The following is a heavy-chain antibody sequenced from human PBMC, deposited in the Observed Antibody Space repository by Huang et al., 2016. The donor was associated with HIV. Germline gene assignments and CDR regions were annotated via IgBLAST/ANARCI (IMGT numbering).Heavy chain of an antibody. CDR2: CYYSGDA. J-gene: IGHJ3*02. CDR1: GGSITSSNHY. V-gene: IGHV4-39*01. D-gene: IGHD2-2*01. CDR3: ASGEYGKNAYDI. Sequence: QLHLQQSGPGLVRPSETLSLICTVSGGSITSSNHYWGWIRQTPGKGLEWIGNCYYSGDAYYTPSLKNRVSISIDTSKSQFSLRLSSVIATDTAVYYGASGEYGKNAYDIWGQGTVVTVSA.